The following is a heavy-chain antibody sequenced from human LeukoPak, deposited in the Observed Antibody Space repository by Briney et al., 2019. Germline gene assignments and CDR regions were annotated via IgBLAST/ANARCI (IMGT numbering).Heavy chain of an antibody. D-gene: IGHD3-22*01. Sequence: GGSLRLSCAASGFTFSSYSMNWVRQAPGKGLEWVSSISSSSSYIYYADSVKGRFTISRDNSKNTLYLQMNSLRAEDTAVYYCANDGAYYDSSTDAFDIWGQGTMVTVSS. CDR3: ANDGAYYDSSTDAFDI. V-gene: IGHV3-21*04. CDR1: GFTFSSYS. J-gene: IGHJ3*02. CDR2: ISSSSSYI.